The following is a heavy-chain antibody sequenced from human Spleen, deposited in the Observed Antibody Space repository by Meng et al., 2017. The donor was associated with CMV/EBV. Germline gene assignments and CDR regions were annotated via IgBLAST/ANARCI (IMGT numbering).Heavy chain of an antibody. CDR2: ISYDASNE. Sequence: GGSLRLSCAASGFNFITYTMHWVRQTPGKGLEWVAGISYDASNEYYPESVKGRLTISRDNSKNTLYLQMSSLKAGDTAVYYCAGGGSRILDYWGQGTLVTVSS. V-gene: IGHV3-30*04. J-gene: IGHJ4*02. D-gene: IGHD3-16*01. CDR1: GFNFITYT. CDR3: AGGGSRILDY.